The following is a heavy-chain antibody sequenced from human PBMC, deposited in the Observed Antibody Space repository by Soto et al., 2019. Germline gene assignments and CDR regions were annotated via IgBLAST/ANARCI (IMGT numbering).Heavy chain of an antibody. V-gene: IGHV4-39*01. J-gene: IGHJ5*02. CDR1: GGSISSSSYY. CDR3: ARHNVPSIIVVVITTPLWFAP. CDR2: IYYSGST. Sequence: QLQLQESGPGLVKPSETLSLTCTVSGGSISSSSYYWGWIRQPPGKGLEWIGSIYYSGSTYYNPSLKSRVTLSVDTSKNQFSLKLSSVTAADTAVYYCARHNVPSIIVVVITTPLWFAPWGQGTLVTVSS. D-gene: IGHD3-22*01.